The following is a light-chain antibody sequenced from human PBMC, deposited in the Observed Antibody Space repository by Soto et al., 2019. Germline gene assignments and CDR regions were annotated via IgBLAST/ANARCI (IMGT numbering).Light chain of an antibody. CDR3: QQYGTSPFT. Sequence: DIVLTQSPGTLSVSPGERATLSCRASQSVSSRSLAWYQQKPGQAPRLLIYAASSRATGIPDRFSGSGSGTDFTLTVNGLEPEDVAVYYCQQYGTSPFTFGPGTKVDIK. V-gene: IGKV3-20*01. CDR1: QSVSSRS. CDR2: AAS. J-gene: IGKJ3*01.